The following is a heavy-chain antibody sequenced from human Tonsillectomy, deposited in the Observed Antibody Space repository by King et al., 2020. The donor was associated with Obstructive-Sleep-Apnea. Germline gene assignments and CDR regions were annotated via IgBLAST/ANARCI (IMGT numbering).Heavy chain of an antibody. CDR2: ISSRGIAT. J-gene: IGHJ4*02. CDR3: AKDVVWYTSGRYEAQFSEV. Sequence: VQLVESGGGLASPGGSLRLSCAVSGFSFRNSAMSWVRQAPGKGLEWVASISSRGIATYNADSARGRLTISRDNSQETLFLHINRLTAEDTAVYFCAKDVVWYTSGRYEAQFSEVWGQGTLVSV. CDR1: GFSFRNSA. V-gene: IGHV3-23*04. D-gene: IGHD6-19*01.